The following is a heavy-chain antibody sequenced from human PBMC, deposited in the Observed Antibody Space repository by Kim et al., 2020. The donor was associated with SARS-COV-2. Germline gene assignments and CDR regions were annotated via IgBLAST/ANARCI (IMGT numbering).Heavy chain of an antibody. D-gene: IGHD6-19*01. Sequence: ASVKVSCKASGYTFTSYAMHWVRQAPGQRLEWMGWINAGNGNTKYSQKFQGRVTITRDTSASTAYMELSSLRSEDTAVYYCAYSKYSSCWYEKLDYWGQGXXVTVSS. J-gene: IGHJ4*02. CDR2: INAGNGNT. V-gene: IGHV1-3*01. CDR1: GYTFTSYA. CDR3: AYSKYSSCWYEKLDY.